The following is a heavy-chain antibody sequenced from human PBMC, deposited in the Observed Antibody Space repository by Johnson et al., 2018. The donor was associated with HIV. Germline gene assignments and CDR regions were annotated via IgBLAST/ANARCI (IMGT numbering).Heavy chain of an antibody. CDR3: ARLPSGYSRDGFNV. V-gene: IGHV3-30*02. CDR2: IRYDGSDK. Sequence: APGKGLEWVAFIRYDGSDKYYADSVKGRFTISRDNSKNTLYLQMNRLRAEDTAVYYCARLPSGYSRDGFNVWGQGTMVTLSS. D-gene: IGHD5-18*01. J-gene: IGHJ3*01.